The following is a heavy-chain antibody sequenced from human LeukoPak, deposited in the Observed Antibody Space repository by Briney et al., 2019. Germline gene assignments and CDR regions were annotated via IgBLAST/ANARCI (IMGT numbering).Heavy chain of an antibody. CDR1: GFTFSRYG. Sequence: SGGSLRLSCEGPGFTFSRYGMSWVRQAPGKGLEWVGFIRSEAYGGTTEYAASVKGRFTISRDDSKSIAYLQMNSLKTEETAVYYCTRYDFWSAYSSFWGQGTLVTVSS. CDR3: TRYDFWSAYSSF. CDR2: IRSEAYGGTT. V-gene: IGHV3-49*04. D-gene: IGHD3-3*01. J-gene: IGHJ4*02.